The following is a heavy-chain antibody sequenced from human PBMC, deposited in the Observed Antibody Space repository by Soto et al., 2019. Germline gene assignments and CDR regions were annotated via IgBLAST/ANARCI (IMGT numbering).Heavy chain of an antibody. V-gene: IGHV3-9*01. D-gene: IGHD2-2*01. CDR1: GFTFDDYA. J-gene: IGHJ6*03. Sequence: GGSLRLSCAASGFTFDDYAMHWVRQAPGKGLEWVSGISWNSGSIGYADSVKGRFTISRDNAKNSLYLQMNSLRAEDTALYYCAKDMSSGYCSSTSCDRYYYMDVWGKGTTVTVSS. CDR2: ISWNSGSI. CDR3: AKDMSSGYCSSTSCDRYYYMDV.